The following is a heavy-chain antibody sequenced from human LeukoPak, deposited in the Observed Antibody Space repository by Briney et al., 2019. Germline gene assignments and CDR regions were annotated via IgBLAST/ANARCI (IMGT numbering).Heavy chain of an antibody. D-gene: IGHD6-19*01. J-gene: IGHJ4*02. CDR3: ARAQLRIAVAGFDY. Sequence: PGGSLRLSRAASGFTFSSYAMSWVRQAPGKGLEWVAVISYDGSNKYYADSVKGRFTISRDNSKNTLYLQMNSLRAEDTAVYYCARAQLRIAVAGFDYWGQGTLVTVSS. CDR2: ISYDGSNK. CDR1: GFTFSSYA. V-gene: IGHV3-30-3*01.